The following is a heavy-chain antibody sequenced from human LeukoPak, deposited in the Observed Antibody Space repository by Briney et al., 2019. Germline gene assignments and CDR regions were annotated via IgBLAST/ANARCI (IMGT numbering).Heavy chain of an antibody. CDR1: GYTFTDYY. J-gene: IGHJ4*02. Sequence: GASVKVSCKASGYTFTDYYMHWVRQAPGQGFEWMGWINPNSGDTNYAQKFQGRVTMTRDTSMSTAHMELSRLRSDDTAVYYCARANFLYCSSTTCLFDYWGQGTLVIVSS. CDR2: INPNSGDT. V-gene: IGHV1-2*02. CDR3: ARANFLYCSSTTCLFDY. D-gene: IGHD2-2*01.